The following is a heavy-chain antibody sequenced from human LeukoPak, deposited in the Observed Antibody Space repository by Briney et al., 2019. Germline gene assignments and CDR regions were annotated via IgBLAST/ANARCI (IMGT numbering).Heavy chain of an antibody. CDR3: ASGYSSGWYPWYYDL. J-gene: IGHJ2*01. Sequence: PSETLSLTGAVDGGSFGGYYWSWIRQPPGKGLEWIGEINHSGSTNYNPSLKSRVTISVDTSKNQFSLKLSSVTAADTAVYYCASGYSSGWYPWYYDLWGRGTLVTVSS. D-gene: IGHD6-19*01. CDR1: GGSFGGYY. CDR2: INHSGST. V-gene: IGHV4-34*01.